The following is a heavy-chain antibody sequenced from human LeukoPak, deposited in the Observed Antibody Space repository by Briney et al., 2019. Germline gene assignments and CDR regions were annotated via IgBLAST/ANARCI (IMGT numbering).Heavy chain of an antibody. V-gene: IGHV1-18*01. CDR1: GGMFGNFA. CDR2: ISAYNGNT. Sequence: ASVKVSCKASGGMFGNFAINWVRQAPGQGLEWMGWISAYNGNTNYAQKLQGRVTMTTDTSTSTAYMELRSLRSDDTAVYYCARRAITMVRGVIIGIFDYWGQGTLATVSS. CDR3: ARRAITMVRGVIIGIFDY. J-gene: IGHJ4*02. D-gene: IGHD3-10*01.